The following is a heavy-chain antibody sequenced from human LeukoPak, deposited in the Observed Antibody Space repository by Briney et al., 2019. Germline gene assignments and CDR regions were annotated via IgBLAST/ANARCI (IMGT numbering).Heavy chain of an antibody. V-gene: IGHV3-20*04. D-gene: IGHD5-24*01. Sequence: TGGSLRLSCAASGFTFDDYGMSWVRHAPGKGLEWVSGINWNGGSTGYADSVKGRFTISRDNAKNSLYLQMNSLRAEDTALYYCARVDGYNWYYFDYWGQGTLVTVSS. J-gene: IGHJ4*02. CDR3: ARVDGYNWYYFDY. CDR2: INWNGGST. CDR1: GFTFDDYG.